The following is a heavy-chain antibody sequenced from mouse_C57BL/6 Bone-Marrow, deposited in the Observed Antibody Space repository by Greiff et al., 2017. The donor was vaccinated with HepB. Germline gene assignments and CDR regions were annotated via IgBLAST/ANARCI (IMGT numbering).Heavy chain of an antibody. J-gene: IGHJ2*01. CDR2: ISSGGSYT. CDR1: GFTFSSYG. CDR3: AREIDYDYDKDYFDY. D-gene: IGHD2-4*01. Sequence: EVKLVESGGDLVKPGGSLKLSCAASGFTFSSYGMSWVRQTPDKRLEWVATISSGGSYTYYPDSVKGRFTISRDNAKNTLYLQMSSLKSEDTAMYYCAREIDYDYDKDYFDYWGRGTTLTVSS. V-gene: IGHV5-6*01.